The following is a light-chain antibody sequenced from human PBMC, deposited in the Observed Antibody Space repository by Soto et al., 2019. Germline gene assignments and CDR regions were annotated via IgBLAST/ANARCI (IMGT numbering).Light chain of an antibody. Sequence: QSALTQPASVSGSPGQSITISCTGTSSDVGSYNLVSWYQQPPGEAPKLMIYEGSKRPSGVSNRFSGSKSGNTASLTIAGLQADDEADYYCFSYAGSDTMIFGGGTKLTVL. CDR1: SSDVGSYNL. CDR3: FSYAGSDTMI. J-gene: IGLJ2*01. CDR2: EGS. V-gene: IGLV2-23*01.